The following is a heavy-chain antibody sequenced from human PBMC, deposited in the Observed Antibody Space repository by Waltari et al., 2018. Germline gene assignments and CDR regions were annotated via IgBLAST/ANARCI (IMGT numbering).Heavy chain of an antibody. D-gene: IGHD3-3*01. J-gene: IGHJ4*02. CDR1: GFTFSIDA. Sequence: EVQLLESGGGLVQPGGSLTLSCTASGFTFSIDAMNWVRQAPGKGLEWVSGISGSGDNTYYADSVSGRFTISRDNSENTVYLQMNSLRAEDTAVYYCARADFWSGYLFDFWGQGTLVTVSS. CDR2: ISGSGDNT. V-gene: IGHV3-23*01. CDR3: ARADFWSGYLFDF.